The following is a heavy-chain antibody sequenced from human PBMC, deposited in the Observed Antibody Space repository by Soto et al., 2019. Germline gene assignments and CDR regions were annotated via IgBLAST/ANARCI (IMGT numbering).Heavy chain of an antibody. D-gene: IGHD1-26*01. CDR2: INGRGNYI. CDR3: VREDGKVGTNSAFDY. J-gene: IGHJ4*02. CDR1: GSTFSTYT. Sequence: GGSLRLSCASSGSTFSTYTMNWVRQAPGKGLEWVSSINGRGNYIYYAESVKGRFTISRDNAKNSLYLQMDRLRAEVTALYYCVREDGKVGTNSAFDYWGLGALVTVSS. V-gene: IGHV3-21*01.